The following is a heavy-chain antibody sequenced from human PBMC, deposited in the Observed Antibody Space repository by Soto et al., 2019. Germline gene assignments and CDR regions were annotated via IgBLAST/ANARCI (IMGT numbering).Heavy chain of an antibody. CDR2: IKSKTDGGTT. V-gene: IGHV3-15*01. CDR3: TTDPIVVPAAMTDAFDI. CDR1: GFTFSNAW. J-gene: IGHJ3*02. D-gene: IGHD2-2*01. Sequence: GGSLRLSCAASGFTFSNAWMSWVRQAPGKGLEWVGRIKSKTDGGTTDYAAPVKGRFTISRDDSKNTLYLQMNSLKTEDTAVYYCTTDPIVVPAAMTDAFDIWGQGTMVTVSS.